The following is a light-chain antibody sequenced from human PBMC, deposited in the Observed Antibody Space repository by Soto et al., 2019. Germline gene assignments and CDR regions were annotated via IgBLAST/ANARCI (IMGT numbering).Light chain of an antibody. CDR2: GAS. CDR1: QSVSSSY. V-gene: IGKV3-20*01. Sequence: EIVLTQSPGTLSLSPGERATLSCRASQSVSSSYLAWYQQKPGQAPRLLIYGASSRATGIPDRFSGSGSGKDFTLTISRLEPEDFAVYYCQQYGSPPPYTFGQGTKLEIK. J-gene: IGKJ2*01. CDR3: QQYGSPPPYT.